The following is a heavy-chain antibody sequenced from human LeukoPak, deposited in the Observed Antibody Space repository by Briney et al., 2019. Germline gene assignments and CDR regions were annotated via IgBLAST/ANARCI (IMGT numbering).Heavy chain of an antibody. CDR3: TSGPTQLWPYYGMDV. CDR1: GFTFGDHA. V-gene: IGHV3-49*04. J-gene: IGHJ6*02. D-gene: IGHD5-24*01. CDR2: IRSKAYGGTT. Sequence: GRSLRLSCTASGFTFGDHAMSWVRQAPGKGLEWVGFIRSKAYGGTTEYAASVKGRFTISRDDSKSIAYLQMNSLKSEDTAVYYCTSGPTQLWPYYGMDVWGQGTTVIVSS.